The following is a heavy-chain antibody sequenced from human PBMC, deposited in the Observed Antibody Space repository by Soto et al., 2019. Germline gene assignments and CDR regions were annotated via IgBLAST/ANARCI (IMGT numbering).Heavy chain of an antibody. CDR3: AHSSLGGLSWLFDAFDI. Sequence: SGPTLVNPTQTLTLTCTFSGFSLSTSGVGVGWIRQPPGKALEWLALIYWDDDKRYSPSLKSRLTITKDTSKNQVVLTMTNMDPVDTATYYCAHSSLGGLSWLFDAFDIWGQGTMVTVSS. J-gene: IGHJ3*02. D-gene: IGHD3-22*01. CDR1: GFSLSTSGVG. CDR2: IYWDDDK. V-gene: IGHV2-5*02.